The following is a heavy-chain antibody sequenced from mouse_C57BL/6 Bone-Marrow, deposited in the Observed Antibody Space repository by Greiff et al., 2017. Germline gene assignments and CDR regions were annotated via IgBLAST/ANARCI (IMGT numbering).Heavy chain of an antibody. CDR2: IRLKSDNYAT. CDR3: TGLWAWFAY. CDR1: GFTFSNYW. J-gene: IGHJ3*01. D-gene: IGHD1-1*02. Sequence: EVKLVESGGGLVQPGGSMKLSCVASGFTFSNYWMNWVRQSPEKGLEWVAQIRLKSDNYATPYAVSVKGRFTISRDDSKSNDYLQSNNLRSEDTGIYYCTGLWAWFAYWGQGTLVTVSA. V-gene: IGHV6-3*01.